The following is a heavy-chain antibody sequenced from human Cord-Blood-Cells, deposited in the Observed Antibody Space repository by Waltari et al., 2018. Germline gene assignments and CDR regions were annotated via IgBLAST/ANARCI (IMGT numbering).Heavy chain of an antibody. D-gene: IGHD1-26*01. CDR2: INPNSGGT. CDR3: ARGWDRDAFDI. Sequence: MHWVRQAPGQGLEWMGWINPNSGGTNYAQKFQGWVTMTRDTSISTAYMELSRLRSDDTAVYYCARGWDRDAFDIWGQGTMVTVSS. J-gene: IGHJ3*02. V-gene: IGHV1-2*04.